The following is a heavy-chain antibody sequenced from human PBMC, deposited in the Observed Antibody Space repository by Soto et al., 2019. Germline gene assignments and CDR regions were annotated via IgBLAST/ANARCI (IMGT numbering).Heavy chain of an antibody. CDR2: IIPIFGTA. CDR3: AREDYGGLIGRDY. CDR1: GGTFSSYA. J-gene: IGHJ4*02. D-gene: IGHD4-17*01. V-gene: IGHV1-69*12. Sequence: QVQLVQSGAEVKKPGSSVKVSCKASGGTFSSYAISWVRQAPGQGLEWMGGIIPIFGTANYAQKCQGRVTITAHESTSTTDMELSSLSSEDTAVYYCAREDYGGLIGRDYWGQGTLVTVSS.